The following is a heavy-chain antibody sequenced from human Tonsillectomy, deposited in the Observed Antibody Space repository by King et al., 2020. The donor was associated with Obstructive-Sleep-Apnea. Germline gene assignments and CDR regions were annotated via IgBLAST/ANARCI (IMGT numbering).Heavy chain of an antibody. CDR3: ARDRGMVFYYGMDV. CDR2: IYYRGST. Sequence: VQLQESGPGLVKPSETLSLTCTVSGGSISSYYLSWIRQPPGKGRECIGYIYYRGSTNYNPFPKSRVTISVDTSKNQFSLNLSSVTAADTAVYYCARDRGMVFYYGMDVWGQGTTVTVSS. J-gene: IGHJ6*02. D-gene: IGHD3-10*01. CDR1: GGSISSYY. V-gene: IGHV4-59*01.